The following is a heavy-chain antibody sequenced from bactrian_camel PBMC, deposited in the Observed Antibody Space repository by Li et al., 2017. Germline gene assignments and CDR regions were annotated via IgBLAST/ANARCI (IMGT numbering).Heavy chain of an antibody. CDR2: VDSLGIP. V-gene: IGHV3S55*01. J-gene: IGHJ4*01. D-gene: IGHD1*01. CDR1: EYTYGSYC. Sequence: HVQLVESGGGSVQAGGSLVLSCAASEYTYGSYCMGWFRQAPGKEREGVATVDSLGIPTYADSVKGRFTISKDNAKNTLYLRMNSLKPEDTAMYYCAADLGRCVVWGIRHSSYVGQGTQVTVS.